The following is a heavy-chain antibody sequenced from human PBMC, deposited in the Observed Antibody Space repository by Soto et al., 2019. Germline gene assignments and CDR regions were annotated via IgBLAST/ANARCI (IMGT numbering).Heavy chain of an antibody. V-gene: IGHV4-34*01. Sequence: WTWIRQSPGKGLEWIGEINHSGSTNYHPSLKSRVAMSVDTSTNQLSLKLTSVTAADTGVYYCARDSTRRGACDIWGQGTMVTIS. J-gene: IGHJ3*02. D-gene: IGHD2-2*01. CDR2: INHSGST. CDR3: ARDSTRRGACDI.